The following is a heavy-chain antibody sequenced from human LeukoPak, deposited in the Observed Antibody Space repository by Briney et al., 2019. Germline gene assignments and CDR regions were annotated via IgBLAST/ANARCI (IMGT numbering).Heavy chain of an antibody. CDR3: ARMRLQSFGGNDY. CDR2: INQDGSEK. Sequence: GGSLRLSCAASGFTFSSYEMNWVRQAPGKGLEWVANINQDGSEKYYVDSMKGRFTISRDNAKNSLYLQMNSLRAGDTAVYYCARMRLQSFGGNDYWGQGTLVTVSS. D-gene: IGHD3-16*01. V-gene: IGHV3-7*01. CDR1: GFTFSSYE. J-gene: IGHJ4*02.